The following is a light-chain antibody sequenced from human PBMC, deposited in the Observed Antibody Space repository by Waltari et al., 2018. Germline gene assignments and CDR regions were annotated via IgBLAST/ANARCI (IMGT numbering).Light chain of an antibody. CDR3: CSYANMVTLFVV. Sequence: QSALTQPASVSGSPGPSIPISCPGSSPDAGPHPYFPWYHPHPAKAPKLIIYAVSHRPSGISNRFSGSRSGDTASLTISGLQAEDEADYFCCSYANMVTLFVVFGGGTKLTVL. J-gene: IGLJ2*01. CDR1: SPDAGPHPY. CDR2: AVS. V-gene: IGLV2-14*03.